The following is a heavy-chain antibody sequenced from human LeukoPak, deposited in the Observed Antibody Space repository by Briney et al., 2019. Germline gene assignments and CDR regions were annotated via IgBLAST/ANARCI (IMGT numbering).Heavy chain of an antibody. CDR2: IYHSGST. Sequence: SETLSLTCTVSGYSISSGYYWGWIRQPPGKGLEWIGSIYHSGSTYYNPSLKSRVTISVDTSKNQFSLKLSSVTAADTAVYYCAAVGASGRENYWGQGTLVTVSS. D-gene: IGHD1-26*01. J-gene: IGHJ4*02. CDR3: AAVGASGRENY. V-gene: IGHV4-38-2*02. CDR1: GYSISSGYY.